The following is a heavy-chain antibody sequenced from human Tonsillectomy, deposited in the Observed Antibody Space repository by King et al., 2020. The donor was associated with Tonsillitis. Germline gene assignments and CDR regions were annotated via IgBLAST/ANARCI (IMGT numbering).Heavy chain of an antibody. CDR3: AKTGTGDPTGSIDY. Sequence: VQLVESGGGLVQPGGSLRLSCAASGFTFRSYAVSWVRQAPGKGLEWVSTISGSGGGTYYADSVKGRFTISRDNSKNTLYLQMKSLRAEDTAVYYCAKTGTGDPTGSIDYWGQGTLVTVSS. V-gene: IGHV3-23*04. CDR2: ISGSGGGT. D-gene: IGHD7-27*01. J-gene: IGHJ4*02. CDR1: GFTFRSYA.